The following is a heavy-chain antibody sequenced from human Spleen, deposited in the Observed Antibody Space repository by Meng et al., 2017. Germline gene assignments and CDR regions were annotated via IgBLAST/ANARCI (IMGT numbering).Heavy chain of an antibody. CDR3: ARDEDISAAGYLLGDF. D-gene: IGHD6-13*01. CDR2: INPNSGGP. V-gene: IGHV1-2*06. J-gene: IGHJ4*02. CDR1: GYTFTGYY. Sequence: ASVKVSCKASGYTFTGYYMHWVRQAPGQGLEWMGRINPNSGGPNYAQKFQGRVTMTRDTSISTAYMELSGLRSDDTAVYYCARDEDISAAGYLLGDFWGQGTLVTVSS.